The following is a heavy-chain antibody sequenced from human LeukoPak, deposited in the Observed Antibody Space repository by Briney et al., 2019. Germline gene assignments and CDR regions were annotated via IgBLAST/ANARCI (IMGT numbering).Heavy chain of an antibody. V-gene: IGHV3-21*01. CDR2: ISSGTDYI. CDR3: ARTRWFGELGANDAFDI. Sequence: PGGPLRLSCAASGFRLTSRTLNWVRQAPGKGLEWVSSISSGTDYIYYADSVKGRFTISRDNAENSLSLQMNSLRAEDTAVYYCARTRWFGELGANDAFDIWGQGTMVTVSS. J-gene: IGHJ3*02. CDR1: GFRLTSRT. D-gene: IGHD3-10*01.